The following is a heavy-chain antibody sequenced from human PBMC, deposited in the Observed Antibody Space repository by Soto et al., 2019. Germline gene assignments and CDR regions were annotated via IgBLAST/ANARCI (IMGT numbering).Heavy chain of an antibody. CDR3: AKSSPGRLLDFDS. J-gene: IGHJ4*02. Sequence: GVSLRLSCAASGFTFSNYAMNWVRQAPGKGLEWVSTVSGGGDYTSYPDSAVSRYYADSVKGRLTISRDNSKNTLYLQMNSLRAEDTAMYYCAKSSPGRLLDFDSWGQGTLVTVSS. CDR2: VSGGGDYTSYPDSAVSR. V-gene: IGHV3-23*01. D-gene: IGHD6-6*01. CDR1: GFTFSNYA.